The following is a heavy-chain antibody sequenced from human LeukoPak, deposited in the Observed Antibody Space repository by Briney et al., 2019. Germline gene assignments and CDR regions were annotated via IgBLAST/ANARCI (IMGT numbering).Heavy chain of an antibody. CDR1: GGSISSGGYS. CDR2: IYHSGST. D-gene: IGHD3-10*01. J-gene: IGHJ3*02. CDR3: ARDSRRELVHGFDI. V-gene: IGHV4-30-2*01. Sequence: SETLSLTCAVSGGSISSGGYSWSWIRQPPGKGLEWIGYIYHSGSTYYNPSLKSRVTISVDRSKNQFSLKLTSVTAADTAVYYCARDSRRELVHGFDIWGQGTMVTVSA.